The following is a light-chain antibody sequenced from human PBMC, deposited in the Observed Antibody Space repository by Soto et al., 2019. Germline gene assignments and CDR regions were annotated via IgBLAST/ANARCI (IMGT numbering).Light chain of an antibody. V-gene: IGKV3-20*01. Sequence: EIVLTQSPGTLSLSPGERATLSCRASQSVSGTYLAWYQQKPGQAPRLLIYGASSRATGIPDRFSGSGSGTDFTLTISRLEPEDVAVYYCQHYGSSPLFTFGPGTKVDFK. CDR1: QSVSGTY. CDR3: QHYGSSPLFT. J-gene: IGKJ3*01. CDR2: GAS.